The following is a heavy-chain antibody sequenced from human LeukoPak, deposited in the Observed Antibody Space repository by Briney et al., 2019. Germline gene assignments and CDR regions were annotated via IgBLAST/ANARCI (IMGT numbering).Heavy chain of an antibody. CDR1: GYTFTGYY. V-gene: IGHV1-2*06. D-gene: IGHD2-8*01. J-gene: IGHJ6*03. CDR3: ARGPNHYYYMDF. CDR2: INPNSGDP. Sequence: ASVKVSCKASGYTFTGYYMHWVRQAPGQGLEWMGRINPNSGDPNYPQKFQGRVTMTRDKSINTVYMELSGLTSDDTALYYCARGPNHYYYMDFWGTGTTVSVSS.